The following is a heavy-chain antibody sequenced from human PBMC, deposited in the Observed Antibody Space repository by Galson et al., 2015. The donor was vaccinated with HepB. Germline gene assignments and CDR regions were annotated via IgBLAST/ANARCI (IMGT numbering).Heavy chain of an antibody. CDR1: GFTFSSYG. CDR2: IWYDGSNK. V-gene: IGHV3-33*01. Sequence: SLRLSCAASGFTFSSYGMHWVRQAPGKGLEWVAVIWYDGSNKYYADSVKGRFTISRDNSKNTLYLQMNSLRAEDTAVYYCARPGGGCSSTSCYRYYYYYYMDVWGKGTTVTASS. J-gene: IGHJ6*03. D-gene: IGHD2-2*01. CDR3: ARPGGGCSSTSCYRYYYYYYMDV.